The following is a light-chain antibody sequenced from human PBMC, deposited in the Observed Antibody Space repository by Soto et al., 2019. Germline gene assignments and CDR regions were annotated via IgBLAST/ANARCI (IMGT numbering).Light chain of an antibody. V-gene: IGLV1-51*01. CDR3: GSWDCSLSASV. J-gene: IGLJ1*01. CDR2: DDN. CDR1: SSNIGGNS. Sequence: VLTQPPSVYAAPGQKVTISCSESSSNIGGNSVSWYQQLPGTAPKLLIYDDNKRPSGIPDRFTGSKSGTPATLGIPGSQTGDEADYYCGSWDCSLSASVFGTGTKVTAL.